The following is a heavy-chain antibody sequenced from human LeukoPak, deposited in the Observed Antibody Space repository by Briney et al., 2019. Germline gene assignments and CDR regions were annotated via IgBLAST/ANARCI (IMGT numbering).Heavy chain of an antibody. Sequence: ASVKVSCKASGGTFSSYAISWVRQAPGQGLAWMGWINPDSGGTHYAQKFQDRVTMTRDTSISTAYMELSSLRSDDTALYYCATGSSLDGSSGWPTHYYWGQGALVTVSS. V-gene: IGHV1-2*02. CDR1: GGTFSSYA. CDR2: INPDSGGT. J-gene: IGHJ4*02. CDR3: ATGSSLDGSSGWPTHYY. D-gene: IGHD6-19*01.